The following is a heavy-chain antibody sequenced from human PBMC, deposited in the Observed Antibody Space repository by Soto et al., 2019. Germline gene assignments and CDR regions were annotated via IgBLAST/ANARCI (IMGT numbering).Heavy chain of an antibody. CDR2: VYYGGST. J-gene: IGHJ6*02. CDR3: AGGDYYHSSGYYFYYYTMDF. V-gene: IGHV4-39*01. Sequence: PSETLSLTCTVSGGSISSSSYYWGWIRQPPGKGLEWIGNVYYGGSTYYNPSLKSRVTISVETSKSQFSLKLSSVTAADTAVYYCAGGDYYHSSGYYFYYYTMDFWGQRTTVTVSS. CDR1: GGSISSSSYY. D-gene: IGHD3-22*01.